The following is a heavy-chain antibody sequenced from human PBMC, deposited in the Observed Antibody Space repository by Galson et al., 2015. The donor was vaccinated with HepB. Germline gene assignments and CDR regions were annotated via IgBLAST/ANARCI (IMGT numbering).Heavy chain of an antibody. CDR3: ARDVPTVRGVNGVYYYYYYYMDV. CDR1: GFTFSSYW. D-gene: IGHD3-10*01. CDR2: IKQDGSEK. V-gene: IGHV3-7*01. J-gene: IGHJ6*03. Sequence: SLRLSCAASGFTFSSYWMSCVRQAPGKGLEWVANIKQDGSEKYYMDSVKGRFTISRDNAKNSLYLQMNSLRAEETAVYYCARDVPTVRGVNGVYYYYYYYMDVWGKGTTVTVSS.